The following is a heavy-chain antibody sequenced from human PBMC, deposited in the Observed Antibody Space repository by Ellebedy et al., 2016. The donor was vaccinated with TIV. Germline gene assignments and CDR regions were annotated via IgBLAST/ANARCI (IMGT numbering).Heavy chain of an antibody. V-gene: IGHV5-10-1*01. D-gene: IGHD3-10*01. CDR2: IDPSDSYT. CDR1: GYSFTSYW. Sequence: GESLKISCKGSGYSFTSYWITWVRQMPGKGLEWMGRIDPSDSYTNYSPSWQGHVTISADKSISTAYLQWSSLKASDTAMYYCARHNRPRFYYGSGDPFDIWGQGTMVTVSS. CDR3: ARHNRPRFYYGSGDPFDI. J-gene: IGHJ3*02.